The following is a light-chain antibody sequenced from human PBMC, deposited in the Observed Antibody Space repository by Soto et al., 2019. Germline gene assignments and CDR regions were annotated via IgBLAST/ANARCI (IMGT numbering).Light chain of an antibody. CDR2: KAS. J-gene: IGKJ1*01. CDR3: QQYGSHRT. CDR1: ESISDY. V-gene: IGKV1-5*03. Sequence: DIQMTQSPSTLSASVGDRVTITCRASESISDYLAWYQQKPGKAPKLLIYKASSLESGVPSRFSGSGSGTEFTLTISSLHPDDFATYYCQQYGSHRTFGQGTKVEIK.